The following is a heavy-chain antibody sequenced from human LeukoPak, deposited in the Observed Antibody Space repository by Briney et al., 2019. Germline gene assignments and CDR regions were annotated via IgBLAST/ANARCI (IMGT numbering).Heavy chain of an antibody. CDR2: IYYSGST. D-gene: IGHD2-2*01. V-gene: IGHV4-61*01. Sequence: SETLSLTCTVSGGSVSSGSYYWSWIRQPAGKGLEWIGYIYYSGSTNYNPSLKSRVTISVDTSKNQFSLKLSSVTAADTAVYYCARDYCSSTSCNTFDIWGQGAMVTVSS. J-gene: IGHJ3*02. CDR1: GGSVSSGSYY. CDR3: ARDYCSSTSCNTFDI.